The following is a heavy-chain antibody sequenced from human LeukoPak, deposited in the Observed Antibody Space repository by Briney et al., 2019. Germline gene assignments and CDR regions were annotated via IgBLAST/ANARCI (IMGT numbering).Heavy chain of an antibody. Sequence: RASVKVSCKASGYTFTGYYMHWVRQAPGQGLEWMGWINPNSGGTNYAQKFQGRVTMTRDTSISTAYMELSRLRSDDTAVYYCARDLHNYYYYGMDVWGQGTTVTVSS. D-gene: IGHD4-11*01. V-gene: IGHV1-2*02. CDR2: INPNSGGT. J-gene: IGHJ6*02. CDR3: ARDLHNYYYYGMDV. CDR1: GYTFTGYY.